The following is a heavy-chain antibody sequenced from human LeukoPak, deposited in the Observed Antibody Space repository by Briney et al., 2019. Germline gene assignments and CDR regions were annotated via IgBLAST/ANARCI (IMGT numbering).Heavy chain of an antibody. CDR1: GFTFSAYA. CDR2: INGNGVNT. Sequence: GGSLRLSCAVSGFTFSAYAMSWVRQAPGKGLEWVSSINGNGVNTYYTDSVKGRFTISRDNSNNTLYLHLHSLRAEDTAIYYCAKDGLWFGESQFYFDRWGQGTLVTVSS. D-gene: IGHD3-10*01. V-gene: IGHV3-23*01. J-gene: IGHJ4*02. CDR3: AKDGLWFGESQFYFDR.